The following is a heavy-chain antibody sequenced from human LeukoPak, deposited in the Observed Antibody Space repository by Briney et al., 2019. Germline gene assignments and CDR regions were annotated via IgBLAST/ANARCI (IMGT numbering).Heavy chain of an antibody. Sequence: ASVKVSCKSSGYTFTGYYMHWVRQAPGQGPEWMGWIIPNTGGTNYAQKFQGRVTMTRDTSISTAYMELSRLTSDDTAVYYCARDGGSYNFDFWGQGTLVTVSS. CDR2: IIPNTGGT. CDR3: ARDGGSYNFDF. V-gene: IGHV1-2*02. D-gene: IGHD1-26*01. CDR1: GYTFTGYY. J-gene: IGHJ4*02.